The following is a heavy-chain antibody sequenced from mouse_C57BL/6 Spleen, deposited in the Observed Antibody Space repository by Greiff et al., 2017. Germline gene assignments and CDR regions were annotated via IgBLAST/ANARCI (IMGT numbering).Heavy chain of an antibody. D-gene: IGHD3-2*02. J-gene: IGHJ4*01. V-gene: IGHV1-85*01. CDR1: GYTFTSYD. CDR3: TAQARDYAMDY. CDR2: IYPRDGST. Sequence: VQRVESGPELVKPGASVKLSCKASGYTFTSYDINWVKQRPGQGLEWIGWIYPRDGSTKYNEKFKGKATLTVDTSSSTAYMELHSLTSEDSAVYFCTAQARDYAMDYWGQGTSVTVSS.